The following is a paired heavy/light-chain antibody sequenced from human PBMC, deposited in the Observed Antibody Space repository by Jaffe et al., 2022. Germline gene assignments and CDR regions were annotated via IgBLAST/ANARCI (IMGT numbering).Light chain of an antibody. CDR2: AAS. CDR3: QQYYSFPIT. V-gene: IGKV1D-8*01. J-gene: IGKJ5*01. CDR1: QGISSY. Sequence: VIWMTQSPSLLSASTGDRVTISCRMSQGISSYLAWYQQKPGKAPELLIYAASTLQSGVPSRFSGSGSGTDFTLTISCLQSEDFATYYCQQYYSFPITFGQGTRLEIK.
Heavy chain of an antibody. D-gene: IGHD6-13*01. CDR3: ARERSFPYSSSWFTRGAFDY. CDR1: GGSISSGSYY. Sequence: QVQLQESGPGLVKPSQTLSLTCTVSGGSISSGSYYWSWIRQPAGKGLEWIGRIYTSGSTNYNPSLKSRVTISVDTSKNQFSLKLSSVTAADTAVYYCARERSFPYSSSWFTRGAFDYWGQGTLVTVSS. V-gene: IGHV4-61*02. J-gene: IGHJ4*02. CDR2: IYTSGST.